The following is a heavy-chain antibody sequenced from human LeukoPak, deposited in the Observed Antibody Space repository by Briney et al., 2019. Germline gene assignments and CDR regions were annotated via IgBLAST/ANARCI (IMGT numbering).Heavy chain of an antibody. Sequence: ASVEVSCKVSGYTLTELSMHWVRQAPGKGLEWMGGFDPEDGETIYAQKFQGRVTMTEDTSTDTAYMELSSLRSEDTAVYYCATHIVGATNSAFDIWGQGTMVTVSS. CDR2: FDPEDGET. CDR1: GYTLTELS. V-gene: IGHV1-24*01. CDR3: ATHIVGATNSAFDI. D-gene: IGHD1-26*01. J-gene: IGHJ3*02.